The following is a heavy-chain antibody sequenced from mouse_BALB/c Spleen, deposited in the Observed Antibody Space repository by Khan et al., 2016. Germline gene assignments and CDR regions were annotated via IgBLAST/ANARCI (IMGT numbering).Heavy chain of an antibody. CDR1: GFTFNNYA. Sequence: EVQLVESGGGLVQPKGSLKLSCAASGFTFNNYAMNWVRQAPGKGLEWVARIRRKSNNYASYYADSVTDRFTISRADTPTILYIQMNNEKTEDTAMYYCGGRCFDVWGAGTTVTVSS. CDR3: GGRCFDV. CDR2: IRRKSNNYAS. V-gene: IGHV10-1*02. D-gene: IGHD3-3*01. J-gene: IGHJ1*01.